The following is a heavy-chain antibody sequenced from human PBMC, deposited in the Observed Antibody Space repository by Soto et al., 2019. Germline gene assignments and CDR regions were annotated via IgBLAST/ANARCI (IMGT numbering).Heavy chain of an antibody. CDR2: IYYSGST. CDR3: ATAHYYGSGSFDY. CDR1: GGSISSGGYY. V-gene: IGHV4-31*03. J-gene: IGHJ4*02. Sequence: PSETLSLTCTVSGGSISSGGYYWSWIRQHPGKGLEWIGYIYYSGSTYHNPSLKSRVTISVDASKNQFSLKLSSVTAADTAVYYCATAHYYGSGSFDYWGQGTLVTVS. D-gene: IGHD3-10*01.